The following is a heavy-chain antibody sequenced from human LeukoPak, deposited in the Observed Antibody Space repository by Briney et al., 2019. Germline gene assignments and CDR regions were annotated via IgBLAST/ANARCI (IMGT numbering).Heavy chain of an antibody. CDR1: GFTFSSYA. D-gene: IGHD4-17*01. V-gene: IGHV3-23*01. Sequence: GGSLRLSCAASGFTFSSYAMSWVRQAPGKGLEWVSAISGSGGSTYHADSVKGRFTISRDNSKNTLYLQMNSLRAEDTAVYYCAKGGTVTTRGSDYWGQGTLVTISS. CDR2: ISGSGGST. J-gene: IGHJ4*02. CDR3: AKGGTVTTRGSDY.